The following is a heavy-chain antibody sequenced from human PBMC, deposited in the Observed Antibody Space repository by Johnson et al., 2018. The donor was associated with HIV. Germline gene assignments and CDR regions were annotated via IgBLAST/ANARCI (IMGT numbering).Heavy chain of an antibody. CDR3: AREGAWEVRPGAFDI. Sequence: QVQLVESGGGLVQPGGSLRLSCAASGFTVSVNYMTWVRQAPGKGLEWVAVISYDGSNKYYADSVKGRFTISRDNSKNTLYLQMNSLRAEDTAVYHCAREGAWEVRPGAFDIWGQGTTVTVSS. CDR1: GFTVSVNY. V-gene: IGHV3-30*04. D-gene: IGHD1-26*01. J-gene: IGHJ3*02. CDR2: ISYDGSNK.